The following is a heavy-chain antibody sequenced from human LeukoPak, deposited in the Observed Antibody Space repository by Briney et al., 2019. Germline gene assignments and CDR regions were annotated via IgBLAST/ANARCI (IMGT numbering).Heavy chain of an antibody. CDR1: GFTFSSNA. D-gene: IGHD2-15*01. CDR3: AKAPIVVVVAALLYFDY. J-gene: IGHJ4*02. Sequence: AGGSLRLSCAASGFTFSSNAMSWVRQAPGKGLEWVSVITGNGGRTYYADSVKGRFTISRDNSKNTLYLQMNSLRAEDTAVYYCAKAPIVVVVAALLYFDYWGQGTLVTVSS. CDR2: ITGNGGRT. V-gene: IGHV3-23*01.